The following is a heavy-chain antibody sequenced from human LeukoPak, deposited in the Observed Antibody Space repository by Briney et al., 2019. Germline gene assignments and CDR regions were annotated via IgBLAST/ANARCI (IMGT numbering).Heavy chain of an antibody. V-gene: IGHV3-21*01. CDR3: ARDYVAAAGTAEGY. Sequence: GGSLRLSCAASGFTFSSYSMNWVRQAPGKGLEWVSSISSSSSYIYYADSVKGRFTISRDNAKNSLYLQMNSLRAEDTAVYYCARDYVAAAGTAEGYWGQGTLVTVSS. J-gene: IGHJ4*02. CDR2: ISSSSSYI. CDR1: GFTFSSYS. D-gene: IGHD6-13*01.